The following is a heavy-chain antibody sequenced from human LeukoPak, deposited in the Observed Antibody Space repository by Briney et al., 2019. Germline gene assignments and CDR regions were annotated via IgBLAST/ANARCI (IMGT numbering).Heavy chain of an antibody. V-gene: IGHV3-30*03. CDR1: GFTFSSYG. Sequence: PGRSLRLSCAASGFTFSSYGMHWVRQAPGKGLEWVAVISYDGSNKYYADSVKGRFTISRDNSKNTLYLQMNSLRAEDTAVYYCARGSDYDFWSGYYYWGQGTLVTVSS. D-gene: IGHD3-3*01. CDR3: ARGSDYDFWSGYYY. CDR2: ISYDGSNK. J-gene: IGHJ4*02.